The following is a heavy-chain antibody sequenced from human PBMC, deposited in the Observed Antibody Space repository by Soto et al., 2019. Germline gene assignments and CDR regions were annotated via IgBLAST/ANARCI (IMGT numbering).Heavy chain of an antibody. Sequence: EVQLVESGGGLVKPGGSLRLSCAASGFTFSSYSMNWVRQAPGKGLEWVSSISSSSSYIYYADSVKGRFTISRDNAKNSLYLQMNSLRAEDTAVYYCARDNSGSYYNLDFDYWGQGTLVTVSS. D-gene: IGHD3-10*01. CDR3: ARDNSGSYYNLDFDY. J-gene: IGHJ4*02. CDR1: GFTFSSYS. V-gene: IGHV3-21*01. CDR2: ISSSSSYI.